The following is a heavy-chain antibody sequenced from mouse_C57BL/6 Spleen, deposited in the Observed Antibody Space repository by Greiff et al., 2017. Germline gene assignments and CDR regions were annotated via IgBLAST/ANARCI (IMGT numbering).Heavy chain of an antibody. Sequence: QVTLKVSGAELVKPGASVKISCKASGYAFSSYWMNWVKQRPGKGLEWIGQIYPGDGDTNYNGKFKGKATLTADKSSSTAYMQLSSLTSEDSAVYFCARGGYGSAFDYWGQGTTLTVSS. V-gene: IGHV1-80*01. J-gene: IGHJ2*01. CDR1: GYAFSSYW. CDR2: IYPGDGDT. D-gene: IGHD1-1*01. CDR3: ARGGYGSAFDY.